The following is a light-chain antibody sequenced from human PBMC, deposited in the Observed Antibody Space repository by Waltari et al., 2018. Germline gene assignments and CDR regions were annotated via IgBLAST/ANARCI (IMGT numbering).Light chain of an antibody. V-gene: IGKV4-1*01. CDR1: QSILSSSNNRNF. Sequence: SPNSRAVSLGERATISCKSSQSILSSSNNRNFLSWYQQKPGQPPKLLIYWASTRESGVPDRFSGSGSGTDFTLTISSLQAEDVAVYYCQQYYSDKTFGQGTKVEIK. CDR3: QQYYSDKT. J-gene: IGKJ1*01. CDR2: WAS.